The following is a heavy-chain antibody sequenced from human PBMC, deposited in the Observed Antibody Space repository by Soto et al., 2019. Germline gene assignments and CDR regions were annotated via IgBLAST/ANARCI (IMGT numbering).Heavy chain of an antibody. D-gene: IGHD3-10*01. J-gene: IGHJ6*02. V-gene: IGHV3-48*02. CDR1: GFTFSSYS. CDR2: ISSSSTI. Sequence: PGGSLRLSCAASGFTFSSYSMNWVRQAPGKGLEWVSYISSSSTIYYADSVKGRFTISRDNAKNSLYLQMNSLRDEDTAVYYCARDYGYYYYYGMDVWGQGTTATVSS. CDR3: ARDYGYYYYYGMDV.